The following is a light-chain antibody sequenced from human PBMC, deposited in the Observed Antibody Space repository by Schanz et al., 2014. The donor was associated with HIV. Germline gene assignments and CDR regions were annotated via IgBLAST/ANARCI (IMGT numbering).Light chain of an antibody. J-gene: IGKJ1*01. CDR1: QSVSSSY. CDR2: GAS. CDR3: HQYGSLPWT. V-gene: IGKV3-20*01. Sequence: EIVLTQSPGTLSLSPGERGTLSCRASQSVSSSYLAWYQQKPGQAPRLLIYGASSRAIGIPDRFSGSGSGTDFTLTISTLEPEDFAVYYCHQYGSLPWTFGQGTKVEVK.